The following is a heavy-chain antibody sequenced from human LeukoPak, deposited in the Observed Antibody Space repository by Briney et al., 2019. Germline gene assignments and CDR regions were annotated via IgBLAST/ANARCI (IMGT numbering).Heavy chain of an antibody. CDR1: GFTFSSYS. V-gene: IGHV3-48*01. J-gene: IGHJ3*02. Sequence: GGSLRLSCAASGFTFSSYSMNWVRQAPGKGLEWVSYISSSSSTIYYADSVKGRFTISRDNAKNSLYLQMNSLRAEDTAVYYCARVYRLGYSSSLYNAFDIWGQGTMVTVTS. D-gene: IGHD6-13*01. CDR2: ISSSSSTI. CDR3: ARVYRLGYSSSLYNAFDI.